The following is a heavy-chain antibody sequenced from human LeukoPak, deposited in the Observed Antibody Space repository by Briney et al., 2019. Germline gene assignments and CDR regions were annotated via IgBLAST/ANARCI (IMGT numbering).Heavy chain of an antibody. D-gene: IGHD6-6*01. CDR1: GYTFTGYG. V-gene: IGHV1-18*01. Sequence: ASVKVSCKASGYTFTGYGISWLRQAPGQGLGLMGWISPYNGNTKDAQKFRGRVTMTTDTSTSTAYLEVRTLRSDDTAVYYCARDRGRMAARIFDYWGQGTLVTVSS. CDR3: ARDRGRMAARIFDY. J-gene: IGHJ4*02. CDR2: ISPYNGNT.